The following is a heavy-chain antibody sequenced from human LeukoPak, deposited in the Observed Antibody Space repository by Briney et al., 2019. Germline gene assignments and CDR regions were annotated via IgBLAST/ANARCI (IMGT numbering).Heavy chain of an antibody. CDR3: ARGRSYGYCTNGVCYRFDP. V-gene: IGHV4-34*01. J-gene: IGHJ5*02. D-gene: IGHD2-8*01. CDR1: GGSFSGYY. CDR2: INHSGST. Sequence: SETLSLTCAVYGGSFSGYYWSWIRQPPGKGLEWIGEINHSGSTNYNPSLKSRVTISVDTSKNQFSLKLSYVTAADTAVYYCARGRSYGYCTNGVCYRFDPWGQGTLITVSS.